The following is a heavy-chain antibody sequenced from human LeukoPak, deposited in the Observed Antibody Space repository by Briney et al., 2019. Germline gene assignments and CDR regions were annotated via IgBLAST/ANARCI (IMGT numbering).Heavy chain of an antibody. D-gene: IGHD3-22*01. CDR1: GGSISSSSCY. V-gene: IGHV4-39*01. J-gene: IGHJ2*01. CDR3: ARHLYYYDSGGYQSPYWYFDL. Sequence: PSEPLSLTCTVSGGSISSSSCYWGWIRQPPGKGLEWIGSIYYSGRTYYNPSLRSRVTISVDTSKNLFSLKLNSVTAADTAVYYCARHLYYYDSGGYQSPYWYFDLWGRGTLVTVSS. CDR2: IYYSGRT.